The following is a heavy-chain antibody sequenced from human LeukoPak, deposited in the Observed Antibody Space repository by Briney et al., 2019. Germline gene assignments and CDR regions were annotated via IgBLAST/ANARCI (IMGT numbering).Heavy chain of an antibody. D-gene: IGHD6-19*01. CDR2: INPTDSNV. J-gene: IGHJ4*02. Sequence: GESLKISCKGSGYSFTTYWIGWVRQTPGKALEWMGIINPTDSNVRYNPSFEGQVTISVDKSISTAYLQWSSLKASDTAMYYCARLRYSSGWYGAFGGFDYWGQGTLVTVSS. V-gene: IGHV5-51*01. CDR3: ARLRYSSGWYGAFGGFDY. CDR1: GYSFTTYW.